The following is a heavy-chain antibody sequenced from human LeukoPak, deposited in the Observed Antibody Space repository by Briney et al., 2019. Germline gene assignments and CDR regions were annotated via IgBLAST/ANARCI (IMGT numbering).Heavy chain of an antibody. CDR3: ATVDIPAANWYFDL. CDR1: GGSISSYY. J-gene: IGHJ2*01. Sequence: SETLSLTCTVSGGSISSYYWSWIRQPPGKGLEWIGYIYYSGSTNYNPSLKSRVSISVDTSKNQFSLKLSSVTAADTAVYYCATVDIPAANWYFDLWGRGTLVTVSS. D-gene: IGHD6-13*01. V-gene: IGHV4-59*01. CDR2: IYYSGST.